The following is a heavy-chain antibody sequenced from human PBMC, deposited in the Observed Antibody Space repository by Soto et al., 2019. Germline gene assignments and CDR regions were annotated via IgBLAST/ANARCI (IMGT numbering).Heavy chain of an antibody. Sequence: QVQLVQSGAEVKKPGSSVKVSCKASEGTFTNYAISWVRQAPGQGLEWMGGISPIVGTTHYAQKFQGRVTITADESYSTAYMELTRMRSEDTAMYYCARLGPHDYGGNHFDYWGQGSMVTVSS. J-gene: IGHJ4*02. D-gene: IGHD4-17*01. CDR1: EGTFTNYA. V-gene: IGHV1-69*01. CDR3: ARLGPHDYGGNHFDY. CDR2: ISPIVGTT.